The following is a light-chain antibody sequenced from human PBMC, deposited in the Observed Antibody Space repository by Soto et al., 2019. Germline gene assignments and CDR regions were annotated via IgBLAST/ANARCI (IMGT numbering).Light chain of an antibody. Sequence: QSVLTQPASVSGSPGQSITIPCTGSSSDLGNYNYVSWYQQQHPGKAHKLMIYDVSTRPSGVSIRFSGSKSGNTASLTISGLQAEDEAFYYCTSYTIATTWVFGGGTKRTVL. CDR2: DVS. CDR1: SSDLGNYNY. V-gene: IGLV2-14*03. CDR3: TSYTIATTWV. J-gene: IGLJ3*02.